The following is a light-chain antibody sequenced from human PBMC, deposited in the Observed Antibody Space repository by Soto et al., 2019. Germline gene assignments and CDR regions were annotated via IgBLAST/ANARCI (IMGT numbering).Light chain of an antibody. CDR2: AAS. CDR1: QSVSSY. Sequence: IVLPQSPATLSLSPGERVTLSCRASQSVSSYLACYQQKPGQAPRLLVSAASNRATGIPARFSGSGSGTDFTLTISSLEPEDFGVFYCQQRFDWPKITFGQGTRLEIK. V-gene: IGKV3-11*01. CDR3: QQRFDWPKIT. J-gene: IGKJ5*01.